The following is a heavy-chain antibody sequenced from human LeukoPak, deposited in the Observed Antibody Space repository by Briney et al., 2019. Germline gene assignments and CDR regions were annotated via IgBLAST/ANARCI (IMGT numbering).Heavy chain of an antibody. V-gene: IGHV4-39*02. D-gene: IGHD4/OR15-4a*01. Sequence: PSETLSLTCSVSGGSISSTSCYWGWIRQPPGKGLEWIGGIYYSGSTYYNPSLKSRVTISVDTSKNHFSLKLSSVTAADTAVYYCARLPDYNFDYWGQGTLVTVSS. CDR3: ARLPDYNFDY. CDR1: GGSISSTSCY. J-gene: IGHJ4*02. CDR2: IYYSGST.